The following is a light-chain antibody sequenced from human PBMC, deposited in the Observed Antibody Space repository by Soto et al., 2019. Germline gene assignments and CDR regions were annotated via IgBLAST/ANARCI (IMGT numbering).Light chain of an antibody. CDR1: SGHNSYA. CDR2: LNSDGSH. Sequence: QLVLTQSPSASASLGASVELTCTLSSGHNSYAIAWHQQQPEKGPRYLMKLNSDGSHSKGDGIPDRFSGSSSGAERYLTISSLQSEDEADYYCQTWGTGPWVFGGGTKVTVL. CDR3: QTWGTGPWV. V-gene: IGLV4-69*01. J-gene: IGLJ3*02.